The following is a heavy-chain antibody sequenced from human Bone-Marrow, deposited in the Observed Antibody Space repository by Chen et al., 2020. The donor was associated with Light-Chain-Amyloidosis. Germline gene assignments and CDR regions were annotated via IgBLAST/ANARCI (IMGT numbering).Heavy chain of an antibody. CDR2: FNWDSTAT. CDR1: GLVFSAYS. CDR3: VRDHNWAFDI. J-gene: IGHJ3*02. V-gene: IGHV3-48*01. Sequence: GGSLRLSCLASGLVFSAYSMNWVRQAPGKGLEGISYFNWDSTATYYPDSMRGRCTISKDNGKNSLYLQLNSLRAEDTALYFCVRDHNWAFDIWGQGTVVTVSS.